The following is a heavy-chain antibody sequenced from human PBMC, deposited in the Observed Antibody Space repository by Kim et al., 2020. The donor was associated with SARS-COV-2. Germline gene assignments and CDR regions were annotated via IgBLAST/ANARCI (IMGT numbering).Heavy chain of an antibody. J-gene: IGHJ6*02. CDR2: MNPNSGNT. D-gene: IGHD2-2*01. CDR3: AREVVPAIRDYYYYGMNV. Sequence: ASVKVSCKASGYTFTSYDINWVRQATGQALEWMGWMNPNSGNTGYAQKFQGRVTMTRNTSISTAYMELSSLRSEDTAVYYCAREVVPAIRDYYYYGMNVWGQGTTVTASS. CDR1: GYTFTSYD. V-gene: IGHV1-8*01.